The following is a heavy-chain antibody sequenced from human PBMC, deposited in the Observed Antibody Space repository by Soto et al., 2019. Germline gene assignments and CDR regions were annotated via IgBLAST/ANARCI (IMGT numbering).Heavy chain of an antibody. V-gene: IGHV4-59*01. Sequence: SETLSLTCTVSGGSISSYYWSWIRQPPGKGLEWIGYIYYSGSTNYNPSLKSRVTISVDTSKNQFSLKLSSVTAADTAVYYCARALYGSGGYYYYMDVWGKGTTVTVSS. CDR1: GGSISSYY. CDR3: ARALYGSGGYYYYMDV. J-gene: IGHJ6*03. CDR2: IYYSGST. D-gene: IGHD2-8*01.